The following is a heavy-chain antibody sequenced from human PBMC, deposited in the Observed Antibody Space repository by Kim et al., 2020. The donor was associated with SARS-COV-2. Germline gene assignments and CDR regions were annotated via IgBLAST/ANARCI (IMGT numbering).Heavy chain of an antibody. CDR3: ARGTIVAYDD. V-gene: IGHV4-31*02. D-gene: IGHD2-15*01. Sequence: GRPDYTPSLKSRVSISADTSKTQFSLMLRSVSAADTAVYYCARGTIVAYDDWGQGTLVSVSS. J-gene: IGHJ4*02. CDR2: GRP.